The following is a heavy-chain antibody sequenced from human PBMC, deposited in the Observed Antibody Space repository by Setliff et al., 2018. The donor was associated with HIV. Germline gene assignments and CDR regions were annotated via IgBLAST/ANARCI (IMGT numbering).Heavy chain of an antibody. V-gene: IGHV3-74*01. CDR1: GFTFSSYW. D-gene: IGHD6-13*01. CDR2: IKSDGSST. CDR3: ARDHVSASIAAVPGY. Sequence: GGSLRLSCAASGFTFSSYWMYWVRRAPGKGLVWVSRIKSDGSSTSYADSVQGRFTISRDNSKNTLYVQMNSLRAEDTAVYYCARDHVSASIAAVPGYWGQGTLVTVSS. J-gene: IGHJ4*02.